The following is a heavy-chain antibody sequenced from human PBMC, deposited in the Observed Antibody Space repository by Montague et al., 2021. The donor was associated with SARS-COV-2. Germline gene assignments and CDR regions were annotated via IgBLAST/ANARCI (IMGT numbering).Heavy chain of an antibody. Sequence: TLSLTCTVSGGSISSGGYYWSWIRQHPGKGLEWIGYIYYSGSTYYNPSLKSRVTISVDTSKNQFSLKLSSVTAAGTAVYYCARASSITIFGVVNQFDYWGQGTLVTVSS. V-gene: IGHV4-31*03. D-gene: IGHD3-3*01. CDR1: GGSISSGGYY. J-gene: IGHJ4*02. CDR3: ARASSITIFGVVNQFDY. CDR2: IYYSGST.